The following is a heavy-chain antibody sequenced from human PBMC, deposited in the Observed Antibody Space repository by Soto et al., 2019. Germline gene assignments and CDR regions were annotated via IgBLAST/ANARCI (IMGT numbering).Heavy chain of an antibody. V-gene: IGHV3-23*01. D-gene: IGHD4-17*01. Sequence: GGSLRLSCAASGFTFSSYAMSWVRQAPGKGLEWVSAISGSGGSTYYADSVKGRFTISRDNSKNTLYLQMNSLRAEDTAVYYCAKGGRGVTTGGEDYWGQGTLVTVSS. CDR2: ISGSGGST. J-gene: IGHJ4*02. CDR1: GFTFSSYA. CDR3: AKGGRGVTTGGEDY.